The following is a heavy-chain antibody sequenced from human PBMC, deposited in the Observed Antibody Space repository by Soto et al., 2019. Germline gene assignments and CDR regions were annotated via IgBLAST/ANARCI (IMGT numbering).Heavy chain of an antibody. CDR3: ARAGDVLLWFGELLGSNWFDP. Sequence: SETLSLTCAVYGGSFSGYYWSWIRQPPGKGLEWIGEINHSGSTNYNPSLKSRVTISVDTSKNQFSLKLSSVTAADTAVYYCARAGDVLLWFGELLGSNWFDPWGQGTLVTVSS. J-gene: IGHJ5*02. D-gene: IGHD3-10*01. V-gene: IGHV4-34*01. CDR1: GGSFSGYY. CDR2: INHSGST.